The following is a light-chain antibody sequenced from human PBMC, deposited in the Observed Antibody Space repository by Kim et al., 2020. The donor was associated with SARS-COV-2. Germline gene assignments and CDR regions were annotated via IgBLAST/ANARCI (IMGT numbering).Light chain of an antibody. CDR2: KAS. CDR1: QSINNW. V-gene: IGKV1-5*03. CDR3: QQYYNYWT. J-gene: IGKJ1*01. Sequence: DIQMTQSPSTLSASVGDRVTITCRASQSINNWLAWYQQKPGKAPKLLIYKASSLESGVPSRFSGSGSGTEFTLTISSLQPDGFATYSCQQYYNYWTFGQGTKVDIK.